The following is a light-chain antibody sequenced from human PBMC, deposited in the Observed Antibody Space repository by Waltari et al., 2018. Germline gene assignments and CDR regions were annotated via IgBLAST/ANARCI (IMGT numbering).Light chain of an antibody. CDR2: GAS. Sequence: EIVLTQSPGTLSLSPGERGTLSCRASQGVSTYLAWYQQKPGQAPMLLIYGASTRATGIPDRFSGSGSGTDFSLTISRLEPEDFAVYYCHKYDRLPATFGQGTKVEIK. J-gene: IGKJ1*01. CDR1: QGVSTY. CDR3: HKYDRLPAT. V-gene: IGKV3-20*01.